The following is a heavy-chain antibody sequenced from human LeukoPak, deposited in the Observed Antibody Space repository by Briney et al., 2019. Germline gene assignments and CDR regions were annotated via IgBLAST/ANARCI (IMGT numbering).Heavy chain of an antibody. CDR1: GFTFSDFI. D-gene: IGHD1-26*01. V-gene: IGHV3-21*04. J-gene: IGHJ3*02. CDR2: MGPSFTQI. CDR3: AKDIRWELRSAFDI. Sequence: GGSLRLSCAASGFTFSDFIMHWVRQAPGKGLEWVSSMGPSFTQIHYSDSVKGRFTISRDDAKNSLYLQMNSLRAEDTALYYCAKDIRWELRSAFDIWGQGTMVTVSS.